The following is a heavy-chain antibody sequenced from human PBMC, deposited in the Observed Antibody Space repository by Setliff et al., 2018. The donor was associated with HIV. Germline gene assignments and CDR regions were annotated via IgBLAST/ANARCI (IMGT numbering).Heavy chain of an antibody. Sequence: SETLSLTCTVSGGSITGHYWSWIRQPPGKGLEWIGYIHYSGSSNYNPSLKSRVSISVDTSKKQVSLKLNSVTAADTAVYYCARDRGSGSWFDFWGQGTLVTVSS. CDR3: ARDRGSGSWFDF. CDR1: GGSITGHY. D-gene: IGHD1-26*01. J-gene: IGHJ4*02. CDR2: IHYSGSS. V-gene: IGHV4-59*11.